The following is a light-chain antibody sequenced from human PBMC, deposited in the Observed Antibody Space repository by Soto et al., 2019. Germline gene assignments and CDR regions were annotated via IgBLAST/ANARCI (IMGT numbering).Light chain of an antibody. Sequence: DIPMTQSPSTLSASVGDRVTITCRASQSISSWLAWYQQKPGKDPKLLIYKASSLESGVPSRFSGSGSGTECTLTISSLQPHDFATDYCQQYNSYSRYTFGQGTKLEIK. CDR2: KAS. CDR1: QSISSW. CDR3: QQYNSYSRYT. J-gene: IGKJ2*01. V-gene: IGKV1-5*03.